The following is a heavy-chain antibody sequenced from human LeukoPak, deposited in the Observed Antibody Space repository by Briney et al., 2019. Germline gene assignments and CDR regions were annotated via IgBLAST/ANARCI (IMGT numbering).Heavy chain of an antibody. CDR1: GYSFTSYW. CDR3: ATHVSGAESPLGY. Sequence: GASVKVSCKASGYSFTSYWIGWVRQMPGKGLEWMGIIYPGDSDTRYSPSFQGQVTISADKSISTAYLQWSSLKASDTAIYYCATHVSGAESPLGYWGQGTLVTVSS. CDR2: IYPGDSDT. D-gene: IGHD3-3*02. V-gene: IGHV5-51*01. J-gene: IGHJ4*02.